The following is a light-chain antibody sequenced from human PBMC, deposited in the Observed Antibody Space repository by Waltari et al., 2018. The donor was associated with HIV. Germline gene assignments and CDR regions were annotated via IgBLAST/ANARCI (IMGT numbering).Light chain of an antibody. CDR2: GSG. CDR3: QQYKKPTAAIS. CDR1: QGVSRN. Sequence: EIVLTQSPATLSVSLGERVTLSCRASQGVSRNCAWYQQKHGQSPGLVVYGSGTRATGIPARFSGSGSDTEFTLTISGLMSEDFAVYFCQQYKKPTAAISFGQGTRLETK. V-gene: IGKV3-15*01. J-gene: IGKJ5*01.